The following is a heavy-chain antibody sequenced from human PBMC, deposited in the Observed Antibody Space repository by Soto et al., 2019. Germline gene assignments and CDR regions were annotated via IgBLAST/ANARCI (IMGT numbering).Heavy chain of an antibody. J-gene: IGHJ6*02. CDR2: INAGNGNT. CDR3: ARSGEWLHSDYYYGMKV. CDR1: GYTFTSYA. Sequence: ASVKVSCKASGYTFTSYAMHWVRQAPGQRLEWMGWINAGNGNTKYSQKFQGRVTITRDTSASTAYMELSSLRSEDTAVYYCARSGEWLHSDYYYGMKVWGQGTTVTVSS. D-gene: IGHD6-19*01. V-gene: IGHV1-3*01.